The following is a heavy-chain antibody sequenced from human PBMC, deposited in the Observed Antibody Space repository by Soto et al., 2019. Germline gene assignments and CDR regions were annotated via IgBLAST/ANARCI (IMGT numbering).Heavy chain of an antibody. J-gene: IGHJ4*02. CDR1: GYTFTSYA. V-gene: IGHV1-3*01. CDR2: INAGNGNT. CDR3: ARGNDYGGNHFDY. D-gene: IGHD4-17*01. Sequence: ASVKVSCKXSGYTFTSYAMHWVRQAPGQRLEWMGWINAGNGNTKYSQKFQGRVTITRDTSASTAYMELSSLRSEDTAVYYCARGNDYGGNHFDYWGQGTLVTVS.